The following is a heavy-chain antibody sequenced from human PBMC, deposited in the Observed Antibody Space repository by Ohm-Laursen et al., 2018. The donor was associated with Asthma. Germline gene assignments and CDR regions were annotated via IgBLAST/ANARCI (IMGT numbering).Heavy chain of an antibody. Sequence: RLSCAASGFTFRSYAMHWVRQAPGKGLEWVAVGGSYYDGGLKYYADSVNGRFTVSRDDSKNTLHLQMNSLRPDDTAVYYCARDVMEWYLPAFDFWGQGTLVTVSS. CDR2: GGSYYDGGLK. D-gene: IGHD3-3*01. CDR1: GFTFRSYA. V-gene: IGHV3-30-3*01. J-gene: IGHJ4*02. CDR3: ARDVMEWYLPAFDF.